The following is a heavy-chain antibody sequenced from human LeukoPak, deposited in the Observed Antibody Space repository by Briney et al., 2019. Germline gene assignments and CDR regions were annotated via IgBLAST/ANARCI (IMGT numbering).Heavy chain of an antibody. CDR3: ARDGGYSGYDADC. D-gene: IGHD5-12*01. J-gene: IGHJ4*02. V-gene: IGHV3-74*01. Sequence: PGGSLRLSCAASGFVFSNNWMYWVRQAPGRGLVWVSRINSDGSSIAYADSVKGRFTISRDNAKNSLFLQMNSLRVEDTGVYYCARDGGYSGYDADCWGQGTLVTVSS. CDR2: INSDGSSI. CDR1: GFVFSNNW.